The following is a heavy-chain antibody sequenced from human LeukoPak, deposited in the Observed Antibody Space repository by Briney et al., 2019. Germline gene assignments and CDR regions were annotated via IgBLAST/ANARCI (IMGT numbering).Heavy chain of an antibody. CDR2: ISSSGSTI. Sequence: GGSLRLSCAAFGFTFSSYEMNWVRQAPGKGLEWVSYISSSGSTIYYADSVKGRFTISRDNAKNTLFLQMNSLRADDTGVYYCAKRADYGGNSYDYWGQGTLVTVSS. CDR3: AKRADYGGNSYDY. V-gene: IGHV3-48*03. J-gene: IGHJ4*02. CDR1: GFTFSSYE. D-gene: IGHD4-23*01.